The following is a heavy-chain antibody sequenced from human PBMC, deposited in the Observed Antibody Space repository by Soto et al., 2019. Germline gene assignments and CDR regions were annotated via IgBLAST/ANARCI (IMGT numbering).Heavy chain of an antibody. J-gene: IGHJ3*02. CDR3: ARDRGRWLQFTAFDI. V-gene: IGHV3-33*01. CDR1: GFTFSSYG. Sequence: PGGSLRLSCAASGFTFSSYGMHWVRQAPGKGLEWVAVIWYDGSNKYYADSVKGRFAISRDNSKNTLYLQMNSLRAGDTAVYYCARDRGRWLQFTAFDIWGQGTMVTVSS. CDR2: IWYDGSNK. D-gene: IGHD5-12*01.